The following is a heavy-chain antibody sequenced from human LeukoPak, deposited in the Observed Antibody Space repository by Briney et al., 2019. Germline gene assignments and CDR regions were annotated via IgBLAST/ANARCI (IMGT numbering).Heavy chain of an antibody. CDR1: GFTFSSYS. D-gene: IGHD4-17*01. CDR3: ARSFYGDYIDY. CDR2: ISSSSSYI. V-gene: IGHV3-21*01. J-gene: IGHJ4*02. Sequence: GGSLGLSCAASGFTFSSYSMNWVRQAPGKGLEWVSSISSSSSYIYYAGSVKGRFTISRDNAKNSLYLQMNSLRAEDTAVYYCARSFYGDYIDYWGQGTLVTVSS.